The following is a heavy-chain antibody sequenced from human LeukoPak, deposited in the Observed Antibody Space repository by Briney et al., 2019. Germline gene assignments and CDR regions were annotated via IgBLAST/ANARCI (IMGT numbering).Heavy chain of an antibody. Sequence: ASVKVSCKVSGYTLTELSMHWVRQAPGKGLEWMGGCDPEDGETIYAQKFQGRVTMTEDTSTDTAYMELSSLRSEDTAVYYCATGHVAQNPSDYYYMDVWGKGTTVTVSS. V-gene: IGHV1-24*01. J-gene: IGHJ6*03. CDR2: CDPEDGET. CDR3: ATGHVAQNPSDYYYMDV. CDR1: GYTLTELS. D-gene: IGHD5-12*01.